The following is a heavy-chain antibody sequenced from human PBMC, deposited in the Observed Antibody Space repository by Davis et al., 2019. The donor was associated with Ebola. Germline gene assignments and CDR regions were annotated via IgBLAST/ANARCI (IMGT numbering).Heavy chain of an antibody. V-gene: IGHV5-51*01. CDR2: IYTGDSDT. J-gene: IGHJ3*02. Sequence: PGGSLRLSCKGSGYSFTSYWIGWVRQMPGKGLDWMGIIYTGDSDTRYSPSFRGQVTISADKSMKTAFLQWSSLKASDSGMYYCASLRRTITGMDDGFDIWGQGTMVTVSS. CDR3: ASLRRTITGMDDGFDI. CDR1: GYSFTSYW. D-gene: IGHD2-8*02.